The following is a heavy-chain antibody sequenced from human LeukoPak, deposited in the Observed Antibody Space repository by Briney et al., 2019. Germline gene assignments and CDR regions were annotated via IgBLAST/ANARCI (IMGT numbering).Heavy chain of an antibody. J-gene: IGHJ6*03. Sequence: GESLKISCQGSGYNFPIYWIGWVRQMPGQGLEWMGIIYPDDSNTIYGPSFQGQVTISADKSINTAYLEWSSLKASDTAIYYCARQGAAVKYYYYYMDVWGKGTTVTVS. CDR2: IYPDDSNT. D-gene: IGHD6-13*01. V-gene: IGHV5-51*01. CDR1: GYNFPIYW. CDR3: ARQGAAVKYYYYYMDV.